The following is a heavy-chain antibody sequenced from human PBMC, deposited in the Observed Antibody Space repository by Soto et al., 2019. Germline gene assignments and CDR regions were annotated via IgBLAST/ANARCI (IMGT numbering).Heavy chain of an antibody. D-gene: IGHD3-22*01. CDR1: GFTFDDYA. CDR3: AKGSPPSYDSSVRGPFDY. Sequence: EVQLVESGGGLVQPGRSLRLSCAASGFTFDDYAMHWVLQAPGKGLELVLGISWNSGSIGYAESVKGRFTISRDNAKNSLYLQMNSLRAEDTALYYCAKGSPPSYDSSVRGPFDYWGQGTLVTVSS. V-gene: IGHV3-9*01. CDR2: ISWNSGSI. J-gene: IGHJ4*02.